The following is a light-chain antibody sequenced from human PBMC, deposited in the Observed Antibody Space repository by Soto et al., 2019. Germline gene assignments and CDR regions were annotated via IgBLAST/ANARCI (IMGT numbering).Light chain of an antibody. CDR3: QQYHKWPPYT. Sequence: VTTQSPATLSVSPGERATLSCRASQSVDISLAWYQQKPGQTPRLLIYGASTRATGIPARFSGSGSGTEFTLTISSLQSEDFAVYYCQQYHKWPPYTFGQGTKVEIK. V-gene: IGKV3-15*01. CDR1: QSVDIS. J-gene: IGKJ2*01. CDR2: GAS.